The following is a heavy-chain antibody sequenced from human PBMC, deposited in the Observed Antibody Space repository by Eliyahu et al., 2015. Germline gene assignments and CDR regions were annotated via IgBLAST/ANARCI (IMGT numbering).Heavy chain of an antibody. Sequence: GLEWIGEINQSGSTNYNPSLKSRVTISVDTSKNQFSLKLSSVTAADTAVYYCAREVVPAAMGNYYFDYWGQGTLVTVSS. D-gene: IGHD2-2*01. V-gene: IGHV4-34*01. CDR2: INQSGST. CDR3: AREVVPAAMGNYYFDY. J-gene: IGHJ4*02.